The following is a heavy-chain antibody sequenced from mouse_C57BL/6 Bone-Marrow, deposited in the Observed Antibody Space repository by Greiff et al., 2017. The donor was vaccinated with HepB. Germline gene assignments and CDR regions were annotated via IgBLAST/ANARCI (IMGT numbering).Heavy chain of an antibody. Sequence: VQLQQPGAELVKPGASVKLSCKASGYTFTSYWMHWVKQRPGQGLEWIGMIHPNSGSTNYSEKFKSKATLTVDKSSSTAYMQLSSLTSEDSAVYYCARDPHYYAMDYWGQGTSVTVSS. CDR3: ARDPHYYAMDY. J-gene: IGHJ4*01. V-gene: IGHV1-64*01. CDR1: GYTFTSYW. CDR2: IHPNSGST.